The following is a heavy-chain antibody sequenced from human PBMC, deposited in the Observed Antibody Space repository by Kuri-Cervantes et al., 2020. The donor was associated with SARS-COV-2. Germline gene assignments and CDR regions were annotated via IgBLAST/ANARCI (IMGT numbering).Heavy chain of an antibody. J-gene: IGHJ4*02. CDR1: GFTVSSNY. CDR3: ARGNSGWYEWAFDY. V-gene: IGHV3-53*01. CDR2: IYSGGST. D-gene: IGHD6-19*01. Sequence: GESLKISCAASGFTVSSNYMSWVRQVPGKGLEWVSVIYSGGSTYYADSVKGRFTISRDNSKNTLYLQMNSLRAEDTAVYYCARGNSGWYEWAFDYWGQGTLVTVSS.